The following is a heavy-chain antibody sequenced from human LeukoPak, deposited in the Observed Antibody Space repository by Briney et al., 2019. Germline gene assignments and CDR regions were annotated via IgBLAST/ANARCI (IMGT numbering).Heavy chain of an antibody. CDR1: GYTFTSYY. Sequence: ASVKVSCKASGYTFTSYYMHWVRQAPGQGLEWMGIINPSGGSTSYAQKFQGRVTMTRDTSTSTVYMELSSLRSEDTAVYYCARGQTSYYHYYGLDVWGQGITVTVSS. CDR2: INPSGGST. CDR3: ARGQTSYYHYYGLDV. J-gene: IGHJ6*02. V-gene: IGHV1-46*01.